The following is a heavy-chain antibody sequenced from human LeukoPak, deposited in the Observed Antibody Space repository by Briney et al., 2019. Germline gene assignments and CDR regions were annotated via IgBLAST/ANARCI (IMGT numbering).Heavy chain of an antibody. CDR3: ARDESRRAGPLYNWFDP. Sequence: ASVKVSCKASGYTFTGYYMHWVRQAPGQGLEWMGWINPNSGGTNYAQKFQGRVTMTRDTSISTAYMELSRLRSDDTAVYYCARDESRRAGPLYNWFDPWGQGTLVTVSS. V-gene: IGHV1-2*02. D-gene: IGHD6-13*01. J-gene: IGHJ5*02. CDR2: INPNSGGT. CDR1: GYTFTGYY.